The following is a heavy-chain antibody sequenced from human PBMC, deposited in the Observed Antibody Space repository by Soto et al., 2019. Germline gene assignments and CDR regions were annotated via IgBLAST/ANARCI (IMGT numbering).Heavy chain of an antibody. D-gene: IGHD3-10*01. CDR3: ARRLRGSYTDYYHYMDV. J-gene: IGHJ6*03. Sequence: QVQLVQSGGEVKKPGASVKVSCKASGYTFTSHGISWVRQAPGQGPEWMGWISAHNGDTNYAQKRQGRVTVTTDTSTSTAYMELRSLRSEDTDVYYFARRLRGSYTDYYHYMDVWGKGTTVTVSS. V-gene: IGHV1-18*01. CDR2: ISAHNGDT. CDR1: GYTFTSHG.